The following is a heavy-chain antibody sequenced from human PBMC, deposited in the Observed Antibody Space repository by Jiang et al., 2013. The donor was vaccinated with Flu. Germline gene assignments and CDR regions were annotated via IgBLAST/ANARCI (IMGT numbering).Heavy chain of an antibody. V-gene: IGHV4-4*02. CDR2: IHHSGTT. CDR3: TSNGFYSLDY. Sequence: VSNENWWSWVRQPRGKGLDGLGKIHHSGTTNHNPSLSGRVTISVDKSKNQFSLTLSSVTAADTALYYCTSNGFYSLDYWGQGTLVTVSS. J-gene: IGHJ4*02. D-gene: IGHD3-22*01. CDR1: VSNENW.